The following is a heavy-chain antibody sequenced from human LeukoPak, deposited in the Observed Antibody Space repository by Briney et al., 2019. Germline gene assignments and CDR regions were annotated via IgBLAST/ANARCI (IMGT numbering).Heavy chain of an antibody. CDR2: IIPIFGTA. CDR1: GGTFSSYA. J-gene: IGHJ6*03. V-gene: IGHV1-69*13. CDR3: ARRYYYYMDV. Sequence: GASVKVSCKASGGTFSSYAISWVRQAPGQGLEWMGGIIPIFGTANYAQKFQGGVTITADESTSTAYMELSSLRSEDTAVYYCARRYYYYMDVWGKGTTVTVSS.